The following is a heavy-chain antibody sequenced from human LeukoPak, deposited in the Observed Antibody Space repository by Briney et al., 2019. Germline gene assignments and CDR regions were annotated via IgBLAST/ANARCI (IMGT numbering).Heavy chain of an antibody. D-gene: IGHD5-18*01. J-gene: IGHJ3*02. CDR3: ASVGGGYSYGYYAFDI. CDR1: GGSISSYY. Sequence: SETLSLTCTVSGGSISSYYWSWIRHPPGKGLEWIGDIYYSGSTNYNPSLKSRVTISVDTSKNQFSLKLSSVTAADTAVYYCASVGGGYSYGYYAFDIWGQGTMVTVSS. V-gene: IGHV4-59*01. CDR2: IYYSGST.